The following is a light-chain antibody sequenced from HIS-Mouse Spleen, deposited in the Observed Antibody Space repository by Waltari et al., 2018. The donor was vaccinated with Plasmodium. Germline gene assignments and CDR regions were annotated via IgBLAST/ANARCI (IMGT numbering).Light chain of an antibody. J-gene: IGKJ1*01. CDR3: QQSYSTWT. Sequence: DIQMTQSPSSLSASVADRVTITCRARQSISSYLNWYQQKPGKAPKLLIYAASSLQSGVPSRFSGSGSGTDFTLTISSLQPEDFATYYCQQSYSTWTFGQGTKVEIK. V-gene: IGKV1-39*01. CDR2: AAS. CDR1: QSISSY.